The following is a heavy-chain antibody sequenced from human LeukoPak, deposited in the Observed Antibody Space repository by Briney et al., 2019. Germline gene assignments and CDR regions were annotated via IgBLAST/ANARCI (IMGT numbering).Heavy chain of an antibody. J-gene: IGHJ4*02. CDR1: GFTFSYFW. CDR3: ARLREIPVFGVVTKSTSYFDY. D-gene: IGHD3-3*01. V-gene: IGHV3-7*01. CDR2: INPDGSEK. Sequence: GGSLRLSCAASGFTFSYFWMSWVRQAPGKGLEWVANINPDGSEKNYVDSVKGRFTISRDSAKNSLYLQMNSLRAEDTAVYYCARLREIPVFGVVTKSTSYFDYWGQGTLVTVSS.